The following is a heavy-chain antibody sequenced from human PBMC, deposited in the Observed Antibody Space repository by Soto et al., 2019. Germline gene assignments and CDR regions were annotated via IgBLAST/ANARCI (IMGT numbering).Heavy chain of an antibody. CDR1: GFTVINNY. CDR2: MYRSGTT. V-gene: IGHV3-66*01. Sequence: EVQLVESGGDLVQPGGSLRLSCAASGFTVINNYISWVRQAPGKGLEWVSLMYRSGTTHYADSVKGRFTISRDSSKNTVFLQMNSLTAEDTAVYFCTAGRSPGNSWGQGTRVTVSS. D-gene: IGHD2-21*02. J-gene: IGHJ4*02. CDR3: TAGRSPGNS.